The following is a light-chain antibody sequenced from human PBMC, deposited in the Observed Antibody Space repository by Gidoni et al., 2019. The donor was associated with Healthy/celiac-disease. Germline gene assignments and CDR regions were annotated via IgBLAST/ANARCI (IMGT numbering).Light chain of an antibody. V-gene: IGKV1-39*01. J-gene: IGKJ5*01. CDR2: AAS. Sequence: DIQMTQPPSSLSASAGDRVTITCRASQRISSYLNWYQQKPGKAPTRLIYAASSLQSGVPSRFSGSGSGTDFTLTISSLQPEDFAAYYCQQSDSTPLTFGQGTRLEIK. CDR1: QRISSY. CDR3: QQSDSTPLT.